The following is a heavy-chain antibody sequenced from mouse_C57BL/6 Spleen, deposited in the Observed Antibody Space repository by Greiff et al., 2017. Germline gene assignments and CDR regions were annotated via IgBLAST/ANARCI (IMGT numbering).Heavy chain of an antibody. CDR3: ARRGDWDPFDY. J-gene: IGHJ2*01. D-gene: IGHD4-1*01. V-gene: IGHV1-82*01. CDR1: GYAFSSSW. CDR2: IYPGDGDT. Sequence: QVQLQQSGPELVKPGASVKISCKASGYAFSSSWMNWVKQRPGQGLEWIGRIYPGDGDTNYNGQFKGKATLTADKSSSTAYMQLSSLTSEDSAVDFCARRGDWDPFDYWGQGTTLTVSS.